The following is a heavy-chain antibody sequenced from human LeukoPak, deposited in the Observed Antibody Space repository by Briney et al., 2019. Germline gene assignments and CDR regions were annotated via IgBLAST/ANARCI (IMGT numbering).Heavy chain of an antibody. J-gene: IGHJ5*02. Sequence: PGGSLRLSCAASGFTFSSYAMSWVRQAPGKGLEWVSAISGSGGSTFYADSVQGRFTISRDNSKNTLYLQMNSLRAEDTAVYYCAKDGVRRSGGSCYSGWFDPWGQGTLVTVSS. CDR3: AKDGVRRSGGSCYSGWFDP. CDR1: GFTFSSYA. CDR2: ISGSGGST. V-gene: IGHV3-23*01. D-gene: IGHD2-15*01.